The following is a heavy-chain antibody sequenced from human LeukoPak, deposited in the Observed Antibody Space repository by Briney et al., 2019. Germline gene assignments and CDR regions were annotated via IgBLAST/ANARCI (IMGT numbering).Heavy chain of an antibody. V-gene: IGHV7-4-1*02. Sequence: ASVKVSCKASGYTFTSYAMNWVRQAPGQGLEWMGWINTNTGNPTYAQGFTGRFVFSLDTSVSTAYLQISSLKAEDTAVCYCARGDSPPLGYYGMDVWGQGTTVTVSS. CDR1: GYTFTSYA. D-gene: IGHD4-11*01. CDR3: ARGDSPPLGYYGMDV. CDR2: INTNTGNP. J-gene: IGHJ6*02.